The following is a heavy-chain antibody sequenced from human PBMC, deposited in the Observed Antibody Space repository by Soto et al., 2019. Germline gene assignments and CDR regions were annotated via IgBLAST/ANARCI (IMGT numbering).Heavy chain of an antibody. Sequence: PGGSLRLSCTASGFTFGDYAMSWFRQAPGKGLEWVGFIRSKAYGGTTEYAASVKGRFTISRDDSKSIAYLQMNSLKTEDTAVYYCTRVYDSSGYYLLPRVWYFDYWGQGTLVTVSS. V-gene: IGHV3-49*03. CDR2: IRSKAYGGTT. CDR3: TRVYDSSGYYLLPRVWYFDY. J-gene: IGHJ4*02. CDR1: GFTFGDYA. D-gene: IGHD3-22*01.